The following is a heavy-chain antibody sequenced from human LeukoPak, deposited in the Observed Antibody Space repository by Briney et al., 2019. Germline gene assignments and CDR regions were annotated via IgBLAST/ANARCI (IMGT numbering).Heavy chain of an antibody. Sequence: SETLSLTCAVSGGSISSGGYSWSWIRQPPGKGLEWIGYIYYSGSTNYNPSLKSRVTISVDTSKNQFSLKLSSVTAADTAVYYCARAMVRGGPYYYYMDVWGKGTTVTISS. CDR1: GGSISSGGYS. V-gene: IGHV4-61*08. CDR3: ARAMVRGGPYYYYMDV. D-gene: IGHD3-10*01. J-gene: IGHJ6*03. CDR2: IYYSGST.